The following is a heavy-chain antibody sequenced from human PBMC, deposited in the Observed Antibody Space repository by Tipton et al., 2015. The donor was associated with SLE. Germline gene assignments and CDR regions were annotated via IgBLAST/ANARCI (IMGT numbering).Heavy chain of an antibody. D-gene: IGHD2-2*01. J-gene: IGHJ4*02. CDR3: AKLIRAGMPSGFFDY. CDR1: GFTFSSYA. CDR2: ISGSGGST. V-gene: IGHV3-23*01. Sequence: GSLRLSCAASGFTFSSYAMSWVRQAPGKGLEGVSAISGSGGSTYYADSVKGRSTISRDNSKNTLYLQMNSLGAEDTAVYYCAKLIRAGMPSGFFDYWGQGTLVTGPS.